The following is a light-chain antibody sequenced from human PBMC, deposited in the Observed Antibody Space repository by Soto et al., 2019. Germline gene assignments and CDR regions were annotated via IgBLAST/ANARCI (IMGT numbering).Light chain of an antibody. Sequence: EVVMTQSPATLSVSPGERVTLSCRASESVHRNLAWYQQKPGQGPSLLIYYSSTRATGVPDRLTGSGSGTAXXLXXSXLQSXDFGXXXXXHYSNWPPTFGPGTKVEIK. CDR2: YSS. V-gene: IGKV3-15*01. J-gene: IGKJ3*01. CDR3: XHYSNWPPT. CDR1: ESVHRN.